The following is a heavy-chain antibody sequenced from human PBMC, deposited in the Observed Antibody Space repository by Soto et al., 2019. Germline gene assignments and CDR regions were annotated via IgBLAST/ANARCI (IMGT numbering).Heavy chain of an antibody. V-gene: IGHV3-23*01. CDR3: AKEYCSSTSCYHYYYYYGMDV. J-gene: IGHJ6*02. Sequence: EVQLLESGGGLVQPGGSLRLSCAASGFTFSSYAMSWVRQAPGKGLEWVSAISGSGGSTYYADSVKGRFTISRDNSKNTLYLQTNSLRAEDTAVYYCAKEYCSSTSCYHYYYYYGMDVWGQGTTVTVSS. CDR1: GFTFSSYA. CDR2: ISGSGGST. D-gene: IGHD2-2*01.